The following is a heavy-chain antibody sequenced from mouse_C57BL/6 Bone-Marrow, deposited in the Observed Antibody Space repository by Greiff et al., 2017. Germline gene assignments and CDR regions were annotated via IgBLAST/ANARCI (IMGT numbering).Heavy chain of an antibody. J-gene: IGHJ3*01. V-gene: IGHV1-4*01. CDR1: GYTFTSYT. Sequence: QVQLQQSGAELARPGASVKMSCKASGYTFTSYTMHWVKQRPGQGLEWIGYINPSSGYTTYNQKFKDKATLTADKSSSTAYMQLSSLTSEDSAVYYCARGGLRLPFAYWGQGTLVTVSA. D-gene: IGHD3-2*02. CDR2: INPSSGYT. CDR3: ARGGLRLPFAY.